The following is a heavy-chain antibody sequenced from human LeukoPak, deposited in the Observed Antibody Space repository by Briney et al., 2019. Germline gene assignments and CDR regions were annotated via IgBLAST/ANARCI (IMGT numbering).Heavy chain of an antibody. V-gene: IGHV1-2*02. CDR2: INPNSGGT. D-gene: IGHD2-2*01. Sequence: VASVKVSCKASGYTFTGYYMHWVRQAPGQGLEWMGWINPNSGGTNYAQKFQGRVTMTRDTSISTAYMELSRLRSDDTAVYYCARDADCSSTSCYPDFDYWGQGTLVTVSS. J-gene: IGHJ4*02. CDR3: ARDADCSSTSCYPDFDY. CDR1: GYTFTGYY.